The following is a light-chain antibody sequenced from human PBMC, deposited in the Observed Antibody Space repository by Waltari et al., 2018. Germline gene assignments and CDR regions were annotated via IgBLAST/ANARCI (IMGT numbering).Light chain of an antibody. Sequence: SYELTQPPSVSVSPGQTASITCSGDKLGDKYVCWYQQNPGQSPVLVIYEDTKRPSGIPERGSGSNSGNTATLTISGTQAMDEADYYCQAWDSSTVVFGGGTKLTVL. CDR1: KLGDKY. CDR2: EDT. V-gene: IGLV3-1*01. CDR3: QAWDSSTVV. J-gene: IGLJ2*01.